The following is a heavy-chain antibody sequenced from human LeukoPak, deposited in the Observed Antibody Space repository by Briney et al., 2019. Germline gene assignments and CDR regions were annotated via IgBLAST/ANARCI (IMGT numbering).Heavy chain of an antibody. CDR2: ISGSSGTI. V-gene: IGHV3-48*01. CDR3: ARRSEFGVLYYMDV. CDR1: GFTFSTYS. Sequence: PGGSLRLSCAASGFTFSTYSMNWVRQAPGKGLEWVSYISGSSGTIYYADSVKGRFTIFRDNAKNSLYLQMNSLRAEDTAVYYCARRSEFGVLYYMDVWGKGTTVTVSS. J-gene: IGHJ6*03. D-gene: IGHD3-16*01.